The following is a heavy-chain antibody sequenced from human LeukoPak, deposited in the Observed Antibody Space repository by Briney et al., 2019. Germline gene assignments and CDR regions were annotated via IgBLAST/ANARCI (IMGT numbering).Heavy chain of an antibody. Sequence: SVKVSCKASGGTFSSYPISWVRQAPGQGLEWMGGIIPIFGTANYAPKFQGRVTITTDESTSTAYMELSSLRSEGTAVYYCAKTPPEVGATFYYFDSWGLGTLVTVSS. D-gene: IGHD1-26*01. CDR3: AKTPPEVGATFYYFDS. CDR1: GGTFSSYP. J-gene: IGHJ4*02. CDR2: IIPIFGTA. V-gene: IGHV1-69*05.